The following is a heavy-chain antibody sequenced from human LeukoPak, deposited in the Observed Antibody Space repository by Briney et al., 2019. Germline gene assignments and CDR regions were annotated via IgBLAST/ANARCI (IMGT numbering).Heavy chain of an antibody. J-gene: IGHJ1*01. Sequence: SETLSLTCTVSGGSISSYYWSWIRQPPGKGLEWIGYIFYSGSTNYNPSLKSRVTISVDTSKNQFSLKLSSVTAADTAVYYCARGNSYYDTSGYFPWESFQHWGQGTLVTVSS. D-gene: IGHD3-22*01. V-gene: IGHV4-59*01. CDR2: IFYSGST. CDR1: GGSISSYY. CDR3: ARGNSYYDTSGYFPWESFQH.